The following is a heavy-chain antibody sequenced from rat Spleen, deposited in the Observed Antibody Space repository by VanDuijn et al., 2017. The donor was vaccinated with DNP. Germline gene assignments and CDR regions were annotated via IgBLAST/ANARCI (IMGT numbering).Heavy chain of an antibody. J-gene: IGHJ2*01. Sequence: EVQLVESGGGFVQPGRSLKLSCAASGFTFSNYGMAWVRQAPTKGLEWVASITNSGGSIYYRDSLKGRITISRDNAKSSLYLQMDSLRSEETATYYCARAVVYYGFLFDYWGQGVMVTVSS. CDR2: ITNSGGSI. CDR3: ARAVVYYGFLFDY. V-gene: IGHV5S11*01. D-gene: IGHD1-6*01. CDR1: GFTFSNYG.